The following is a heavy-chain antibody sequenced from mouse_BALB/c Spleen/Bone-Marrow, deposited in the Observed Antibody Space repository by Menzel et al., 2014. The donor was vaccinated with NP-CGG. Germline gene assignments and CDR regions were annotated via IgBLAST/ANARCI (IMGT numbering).Heavy chain of an antibody. CDR2: IDPSDSYT. V-gene: IGHV1S127*01. J-gene: IGHJ2*01. CDR3: TIPTARACFDY. CDR1: GYTFTSYW. D-gene: IGHD3-2*01. Sequence: QVQLQQSGAELVKPGASVKMSCKASGYTFTSYWMHRVKQRPGQGLEWIGVIDPSDSYTSYNQKFKSKATLTVDTSSSTAYMQLSSLTSEDSAVYYCTIPTARACFDYWGQGTTLTVSS.